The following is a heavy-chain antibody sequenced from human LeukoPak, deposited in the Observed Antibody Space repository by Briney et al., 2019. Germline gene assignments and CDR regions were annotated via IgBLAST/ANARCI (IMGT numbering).Heavy chain of an antibody. Sequence: ASVKVSCKASGYTFTGYYMHWVRQAPGQGLEWMGWINPNSGNTGYAQKFQGRVTMTRNTSISTAYMELSSLRSEDTAVYYCARISGGDIRASGYWGQGTLVTVSS. D-gene: IGHD2-21*01. CDR1: GYTFTGYY. V-gene: IGHV1-8*02. CDR2: INPNSGNT. J-gene: IGHJ4*02. CDR3: ARISGGDIRASGY.